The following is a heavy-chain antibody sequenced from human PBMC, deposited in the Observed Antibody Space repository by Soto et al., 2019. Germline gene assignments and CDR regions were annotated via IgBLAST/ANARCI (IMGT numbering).Heavy chain of an antibody. Sequence: ASVNVSCKASGYTFTSYGISWVRQAPGQGLEWMGWISAYNGNTNYAQKLQGRVTMTTDTSTSTAYMELRSLRSDDTAVYYCARDPRIDYGDYGWFDPWGQGTLVTVSS. J-gene: IGHJ5*02. D-gene: IGHD4-17*01. CDR2: ISAYNGNT. CDR1: GYTFTSYG. CDR3: ARDPRIDYGDYGWFDP. V-gene: IGHV1-18*01.